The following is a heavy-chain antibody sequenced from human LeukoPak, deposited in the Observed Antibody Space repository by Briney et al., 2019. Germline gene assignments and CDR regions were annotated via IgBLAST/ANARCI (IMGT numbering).Heavy chain of an antibody. CDR3: AREFSSSLDLPDY. Sequence: GRSLRLSCAASGFTFSSYAMHWVRQAPGKGLEWVAVISYDGSNKYYADSVKGRFTISRDNSKNTLYLQMNSLRAEDTAVYYCAREFSSSLDLPDYWGQGTLVTVSS. V-gene: IGHV3-30-3*01. CDR1: GFTFSSYA. CDR2: ISYDGSNK. D-gene: IGHD6-13*01. J-gene: IGHJ4*02.